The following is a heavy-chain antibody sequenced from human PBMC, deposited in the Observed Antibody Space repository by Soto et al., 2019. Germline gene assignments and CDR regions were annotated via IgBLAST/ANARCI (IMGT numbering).Heavy chain of an antibody. D-gene: IGHD4-17*01. Sequence: PSETLSLTCAVSGYSITTGYSWGWVRQPPGKGLEWIGNIFHSGRTYYSPSLKDRLTVSMDTSKNQFSLKLRSVTAADTAVYYCARESYGGNSDFDLWGLGTMVTVSS. CDR3: ARESYGGNSDFDL. V-gene: IGHV4-38-2*02. CDR1: GYSITTGYS. J-gene: IGHJ3*01. CDR2: IFHSGRT.